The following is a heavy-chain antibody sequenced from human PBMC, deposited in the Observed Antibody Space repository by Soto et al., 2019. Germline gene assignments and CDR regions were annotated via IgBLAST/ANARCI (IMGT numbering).Heavy chain of an antibody. D-gene: IGHD3-3*01. CDR2: INHTGGT. J-gene: IGHJ5*02. Sequence: PSETLSLTCAVYGGSVNGYYWNWIRQPPGKGLEWIGEINHTGGTHYNPSLKSRVTMSVDTSKNQFSLRLSSLTASDTAIYYCAPGITVFSLLIRPLDPWGQVPQVTVSS. CDR3: APGITVFSLLIRPLDP. V-gene: IGHV4-34*01. CDR1: GGSVNGYY.